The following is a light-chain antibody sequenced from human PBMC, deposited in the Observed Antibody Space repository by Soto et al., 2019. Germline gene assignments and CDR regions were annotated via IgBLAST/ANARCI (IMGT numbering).Light chain of an antibody. CDR1: QTISTW. V-gene: IGKV1-5*01. Sequence: DIQVTQSPPTLSASVGDRVTITFRASQTISTWMAWYQQKPGKVPKLLVYDASTLQSGVASRFSGSGSGTAFTLIISGLQPDDSATYYCQQYTNTNNPWMFGQGTKVDIK. CDR3: QQYTNTNNPWM. J-gene: IGKJ1*01. CDR2: DAS.